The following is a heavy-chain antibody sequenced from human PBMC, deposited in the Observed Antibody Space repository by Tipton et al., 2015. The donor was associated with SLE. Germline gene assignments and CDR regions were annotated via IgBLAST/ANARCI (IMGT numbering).Heavy chain of an antibody. V-gene: IGHV4-59*12. D-gene: IGHD3-10*01. CDR3: ARGRGSGRYTHYFDY. CDR2: IYYSGST. Sequence: TLSLTCTVSGGSISSYYWSWIRQPPGKGLEWIGYIYYSGSTNYNPSLKSRVTISVDTSKDQFSLKLSSVTAADTAVYYCARGRGSGRYTHYFDYWGQGTLVTVSS. CDR1: GGSISSYY. J-gene: IGHJ4*02.